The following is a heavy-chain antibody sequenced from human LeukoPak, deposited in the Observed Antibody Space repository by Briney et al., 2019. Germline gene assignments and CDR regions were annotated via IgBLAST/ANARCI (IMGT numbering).Heavy chain of an antibody. CDR1: GFTFSNYW. CDR3: ARVGRGYYGMDV. Sequence: GGSLRPSCAVSGFTFSNYWMSWVRQAPGKGLEWVANIKQDGSEKYYVDSVKGRFTISRDNAKNSLYLQMNSLRAEDTDVYYCARVGRGYYGMDVWGQGTTVTVSS. J-gene: IGHJ6*02. V-gene: IGHV3-7*02. D-gene: IGHD3/OR15-3a*01. CDR2: IKQDGSEK.